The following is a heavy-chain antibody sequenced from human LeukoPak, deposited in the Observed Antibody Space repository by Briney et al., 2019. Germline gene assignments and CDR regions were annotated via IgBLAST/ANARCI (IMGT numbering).Heavy chain of an antibody. V-gene: IGHV3-30*02. Sequence: HPGGSLRLSCAASGFTFSSYGMHWVRQAPGKGLEWVAFIRYDGSNKYYADSVKGRFTISRDNSKNTLYLQMNSLRAEDTAVYYCAKDGTNPYIYDILTGYYMIDYWGQGTLVTVSS. CDR1: GFTFSSYG. J-gene: IGHJ4*02. D-gene: IGHD3-9*01. CDR2: IRYDGSNK. CDR3: AKDGTNPYIYDILTGYYMIDY.